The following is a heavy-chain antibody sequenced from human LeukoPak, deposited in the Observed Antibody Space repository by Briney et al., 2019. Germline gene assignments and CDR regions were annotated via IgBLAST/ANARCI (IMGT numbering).Heavy chain of an antibody. Sequence: PSETLSLTCTVPGGSISSSSYYWGWVRQPPGKGLEWIGSIYYSGSTYYNPSLKSRVTISVVTSKNQFSLKLSSVTAADTAVYYCARDRATAIGVTFDYWGQGTLVTVSS. D-gene: IGHD5-18*01. CDR2: IYYSGST. CDR1: GGSISSSSYY. V-gene: IGHV4-39*07. CDR3: ARDRATAIGVTFDY. J-gene: IGHJ4*02.